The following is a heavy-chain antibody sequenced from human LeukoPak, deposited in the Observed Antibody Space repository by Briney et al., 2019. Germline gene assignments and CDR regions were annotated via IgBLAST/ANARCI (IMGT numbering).Heavy chain of an antibody. D-gene: IGHD3-10*01. V-gene: IGHV4-59*11. CDR2: IYYSGGT. J-gene: IGHJ5*02. Sequence: PSETLSLTCTVSGGSISGQYWSWIRQPPGKGLEWIGEIYYSGGTKYNPSLERRVTISLDTSKNQFSLKLSSVTAADTAVYYCAREPRVRYGSGSSNWFDPWGQGTLVTASS. CDR1: GGSISGQY. CDR3: AREPRVRYGSGSSNWFDP.